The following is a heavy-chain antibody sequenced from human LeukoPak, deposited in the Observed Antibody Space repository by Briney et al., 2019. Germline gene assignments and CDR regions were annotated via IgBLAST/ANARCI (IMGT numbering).Heavy chain of an antibody. CDR3: ARLVSGVGNWFDP. CDR2: IYPGDSDT. CDR1: GYSFTSYW. J-gene: IGHJ5*02. V-gene: IGHV5-51*01. Sequence: KSLKISCKGSGYSFTSYWIVWVRQMPGKGLEWMGIIYPGDSDTRYSPSFQGQVTLSADKSISTAYLQWSSLKASDTAMYYCARLVSGVGNWFDPWGQGTLVTVSS. D-gene: IGHD1-26*01.